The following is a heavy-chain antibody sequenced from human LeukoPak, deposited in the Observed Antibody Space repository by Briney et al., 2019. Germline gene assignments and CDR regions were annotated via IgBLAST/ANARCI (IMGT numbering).Heavy chain of an antibody. D-gene: IGHD3-9*01. J-gene: IGHJ4*02. Sequence: GGSLRLSCAASGFTFGTYAMTWVRQASGKGLEWVSVISASGTAHYADSMKGRFTIIRDNSKSTVYLQLNSLRPEDTAVYYCAKARVTTGYYMQVDYWGQGTLVTVSS. CDR3: AKARVTTGYYMQVDY. CDR1: GFTFGTYA. V-gene: IGHV3-23*01. CDR2: ISASGTA.